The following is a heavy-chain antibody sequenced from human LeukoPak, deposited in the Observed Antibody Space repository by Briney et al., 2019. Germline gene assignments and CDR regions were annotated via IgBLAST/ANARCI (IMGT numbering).Heavy chain of an antibody. CDR1: GFTFSSYG. V-gene: IGHV3-33*01. Sequence: GGSLRLSCAASGFTFSSYGMHWVRQAPGKGLEWVAVIWYDGSNKYYADSVKGRFTISRDNSKNTLYLQMNSLRAEDTAVYYCAGGSHRYDYVWGSYRSDMYYFDYWGQGTLVTVSS. CDR3: AGGSHRYDYVWGSYRSDMYYFDY. CDR2: IWYDGSNK. J-gene: IGHJ4*02. D-gene: IGHD3-16*02.